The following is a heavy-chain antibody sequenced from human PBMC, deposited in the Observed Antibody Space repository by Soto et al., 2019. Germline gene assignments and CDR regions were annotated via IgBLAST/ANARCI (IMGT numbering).Heavy chain of an antibody. D-gene: IGHD3-10*01. CDR1: GGSFSGYY. Sequence: SETLSLTCAVYGGSFSGYYWSWIRQPPGKGLEWIGEINHSGSTNYNPSLKSRVTISVDTSKNQFSLKLSSVTAADTAVYYCARGGGKLLWFGELHYYYGMDVWGQGNKVTVS. V-gene: IGHV4-34*01. CDR2: INHSGST. J-gene: IGHJ6*02. CDR3: ARGGGKLLWFGELHYYYGMDV.